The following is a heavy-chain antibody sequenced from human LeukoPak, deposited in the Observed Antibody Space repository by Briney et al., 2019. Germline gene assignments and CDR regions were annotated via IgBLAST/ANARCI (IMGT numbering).Heavy chain of an antibody. D-gene: IGHD1-1*01. V-gene: IGHV4-34*01. Sequence: SETLSLTCAVSGGSFSANYWSWIRQPPGEGPEWIGEINHTGRTNYKPSLKSRVTMSVDTSKNQFSLKLSSVTAADTAVYYCARWSDNTTPRRVLDYWGQGTLVTVSS. CDR3: ARWSDNTTPRRVLDY. CDR1: GGSFSANY. J-gene: IGHJ4*02. CDR2: INHTGRT.